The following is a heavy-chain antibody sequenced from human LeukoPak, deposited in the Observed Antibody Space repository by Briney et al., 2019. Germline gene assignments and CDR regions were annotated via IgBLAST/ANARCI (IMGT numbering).Heavy chain of an antibody. CDR2: ISWNSYSI. V-gene: IGHV3-9*01. D-gene: IGHD5-18*01. J-gene: IGHJ4*02. CDR1: GFTFDDYA. CDR3: ARDLSGVTGYTYGRGIDY. Sequence: GGSLRLPCAASGFTFDDYAMHWVRQAPGKGLEWVSGISWNSYSIGCADSVKGRFTISRDNAKTSLYLQMNSLRAEDTAVYYCARDLSGVTGYTYGRGIDYWGQGTLVTVSS.